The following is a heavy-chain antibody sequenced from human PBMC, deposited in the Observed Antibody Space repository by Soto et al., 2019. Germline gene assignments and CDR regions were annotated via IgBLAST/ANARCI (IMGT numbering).Heavy chain of an antibody. CDR1: GGSVSSYY. D-gene: IGHD5-12*01. J-gene: IGHJ4*02. CDR2: ISYSGST. V-gene: IGHV4-59*02. CDR3: ARADDKTATIEY. Sequence: TSETLSLTCNVSGGSVSSYYWNWIRQPPGKGLEWIGYISYSGSTNYNPSLKSRVTISADTSKNQFSLKLSSVTAADTAVYYCARADDKTATIEYWGQGTLVTVSS.